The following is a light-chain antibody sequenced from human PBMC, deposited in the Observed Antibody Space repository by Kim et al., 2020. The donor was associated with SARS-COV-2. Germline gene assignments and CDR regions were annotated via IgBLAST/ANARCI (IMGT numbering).Light chain of an antibody. CDR2: YDS. V-gene: IGLV3-1*01. Sequence: SYELTQPPSVSVSAGQTASITCSGDRLGDKYASWYQRKPGQSPVLVIYYDSKRPSGIPERFSGSNSGNTATLTISGTQAMDEADYYCQAWDSSTGVFGGG. CDR1: RLGDKY. CDR3: QAWDSSTGV. J-gene: IGLJ2*01.